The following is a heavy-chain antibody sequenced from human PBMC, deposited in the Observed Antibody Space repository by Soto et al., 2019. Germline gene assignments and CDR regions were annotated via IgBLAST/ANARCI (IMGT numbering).Heavy chain of an antibody. CDR2: IYYSGST. CDR1: GGSISSYY. CDR3: ARDLGEAFDY. D-gene: IGHD3-16*01. Sequence: NPSETLSLTCTVSGGSISSYYWSWIRQPPGKGLEWIGYIYYSGSTNYNPSLKSRVTISVDTSKNQFSLKLSSVTAADTAVYYCARDLGEAFDYWGQGTLVTVSS. J-gene: IGHJ4*02. V-gene: IGHV4-59*01.